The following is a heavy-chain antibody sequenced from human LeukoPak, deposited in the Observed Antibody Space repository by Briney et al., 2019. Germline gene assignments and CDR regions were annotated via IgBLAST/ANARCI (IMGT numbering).Heavy chain of an antibody. Sequence: PSETLSLTCTVSGGSISSGGYYWSWIRQHPGKGLEWIGYIYYSGSTYYNPSLKSRVTISVDTSKNQFSPKLSSVTAADTAVYYCARFVVVPANWFDPWGQGTLVTVSS. D-gene: IGHD2-2*01. J-gene: IGHJ5*02. CDR1: GGSISSGGYY. CDR3: ARFVVVPANWFDP. CDR2: IYYSGST. V-gene: IGHV4-31*03.